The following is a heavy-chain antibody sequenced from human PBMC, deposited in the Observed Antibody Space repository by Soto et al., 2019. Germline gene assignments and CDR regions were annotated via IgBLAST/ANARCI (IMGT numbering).Heavy chain of an antibody. CDR3: TRGQMATIDY. J-gene: IGHJ4*02. D-gene: IGHD1-26*01. CDR1: GFTFSSQS. Sequence: EVQLVESGGGPVKPGGSLRLSCAASGFTFSSQSMNWVRQPPGKGLEWVSSISSASSYKYYADSVKGRFTISRDNAKNSLFLQMNSLRTEDTAVYYCTRGQMATIDYWGQGILVTVSS. CDR2: ISSASSYK. V-gene: IGHV3-21*01.